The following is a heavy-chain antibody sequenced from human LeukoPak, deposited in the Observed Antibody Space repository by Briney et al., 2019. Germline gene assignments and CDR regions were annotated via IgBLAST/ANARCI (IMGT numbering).Heavy chain of an antibody. V-gene: IGHV3-9*01. D-gene: IGHD6-19*01. J-gene: IGHJ1*01. CDR3: AKDTSSGWPKYSHS. Sequence: PGGSLRLSCAASGFTFDDFAMHWVRQAPGKALEWVSSIGWNSDNIGYADSVKGRFTISRDNAKNSLSLQMNSLRPEDTAFYYCAKDTSSGWPKYSHSWGQGTLVTVSS. CDR2: IGWNSDNI. CDR1: GFTFDDFA.